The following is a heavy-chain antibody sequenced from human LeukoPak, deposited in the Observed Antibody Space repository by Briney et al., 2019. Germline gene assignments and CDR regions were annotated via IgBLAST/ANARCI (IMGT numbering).Heavy chain of an antibody. J-gene: IGHJ3*02. CDR3: ARDGSPITIWREPRFDI. CDR1: GGSISSGGYY. V-gene: IGHV4-30-2*01. Sequence: PSETLSLTCTVSGGSISSGGYYWSWIRQPPGKGLEWIGYIYHSGSTYHNPSLKSRVTISVDRSKNQFSLKLSSVTAADTAVYYCARDGSPITIWREPRFDIWGQGTMVTVSS. D-gene: IGHD3-3*01. CDR2: IYHSGST.